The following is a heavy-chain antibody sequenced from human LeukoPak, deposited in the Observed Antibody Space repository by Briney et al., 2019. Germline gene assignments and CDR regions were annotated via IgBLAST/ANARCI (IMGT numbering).Heavy chain of an antibody. CDR2: IIPIFGTA. D-gene: IGHD3-9*01. Sequence: VASVKVSCKASGGTSSSYAISWVRQAPGQGLEWMGGIIPIFGTANYAQKFQGRVTMTTDTSTSTVYIELRSLTSDDTAAYYCAREWWGYDVLTGDNWFDPWGQGTLVTVSS. J-gene: IGHJ5*02. CDR1: GGTSSSYA. CDR3: AREWWGYDVLTGDNWFDP. V-gene: IGHV1-69*05.